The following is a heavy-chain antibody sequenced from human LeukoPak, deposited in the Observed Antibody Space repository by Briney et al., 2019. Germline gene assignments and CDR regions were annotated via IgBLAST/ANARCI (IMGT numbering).Heavy chain of an antibody. Sequence: SGPTLVKPTQTLTLTRTFSGFSLSTSGVGVGWIRQPPGKALEWLALIYWDDDKRYSPSLKSRLTITKDTSKNQVVLTMTNMDPVDTATYYCAHSSYGITMVRDTRTGAYYFDYWGQGTLVTVSS. D-gene: IGHD3-10*01. CDR2: IYWDDDK. CDR3: AHSSYGITMVRDTRTGAYYFDY. J-gene: IGHJ4*02. CDR1: GFSLSTSGVG. V-gene: IGHV2-5*02.